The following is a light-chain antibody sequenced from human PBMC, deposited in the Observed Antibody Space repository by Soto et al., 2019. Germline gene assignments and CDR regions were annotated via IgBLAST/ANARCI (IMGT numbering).Light chain of an antibody. Sequence: QSVLTQPASVSESPGQSIALLCTGTSSDVGGSNSVSWYQQHPNKAPKLLIHDVSNRPSGVSSRFSGSKSDNTASLTISGLQAEDEADYYCSSYMGSGSYVFGTGTKVTVL. CDR1: SSDVGGSNS. CDR3: SSYMGSGSYV. CDR2: DVS. V-gene: IGLV2-14*01. J-gene: IGLJ1*01.